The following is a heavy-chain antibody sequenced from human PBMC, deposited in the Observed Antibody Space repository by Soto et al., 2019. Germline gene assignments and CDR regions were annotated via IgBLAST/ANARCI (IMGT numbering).Heavy chain of an antibody. CDR2: ISYGEGTA. Sequence: QVHLVESGGGVFQPGRSLRLSCAASGFYFSTYGLHWVRQAPCKGLEWVASISYGEGTAYYADSVKGRFIISRDNSKKMVYLHTDNLRPEDTAVYYCAKDSSIREAASGGWFDPWGHGPLVTVS. CDR1: GFYFSTYG. J-gene: IGHJ5*02. CDR3: AKDSSIREAASGGWFDP. V-gene: IGHV3-30*18. D-gene: IGHD6-6*01.